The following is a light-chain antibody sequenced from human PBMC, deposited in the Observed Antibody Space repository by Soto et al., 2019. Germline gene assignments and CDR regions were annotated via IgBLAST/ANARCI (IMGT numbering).Light chain of an antibody. CDR2: DAS. CDR3: QHYGSSVT. J-gene: IGKJ4*01. Sequence: IVMTQSPDTLSLSPGERATLSCRASQTIRTSLAWYQQRPGQAPRLLIFDASRKTFGVPDRFTGSGSGTDFTLTINRLEPEDFGVYFCQHYGSSVTFGGGTKVDIK. CDR1: QTIRTS. V-gene: IGKV3-20*01.